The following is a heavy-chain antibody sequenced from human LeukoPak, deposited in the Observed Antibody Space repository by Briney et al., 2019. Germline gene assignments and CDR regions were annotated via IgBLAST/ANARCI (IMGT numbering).Heavy chain of an antibody. D-gene: IGHD5-24*01. V-gene: IGHV3-48*02. Sequence: GGSLRLSCAASGFTFSSYSMNCVRQAPGKGLEWVSYISSSSSTIYYADSVKGRFTISRDNAKNSLYLQMNSLRDEDTAVYYCARGMATITGYYYYYGMDVWGQGTTVTVSS. J-gene: IGHJ6*02. CDR1: GFTFSSYS. CDR3: ARGMATITGYYYYYGMDV. CDR2: ISSSSSTI.